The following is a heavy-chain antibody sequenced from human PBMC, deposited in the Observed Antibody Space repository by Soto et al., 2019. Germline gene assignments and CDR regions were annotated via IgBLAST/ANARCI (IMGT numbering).Heavy chain of an antibody. CDR1: GGSISSSSYY. CDR3: ARYCISTSCPGDAFDI. Sequence: QLQLQESGPGLVKPSETLSLTCTVSGGSISSSSYYWGWIRQPPGKGLEWIGSIYYSGSTYYNPSLKSRVTISVDTSKNQFSLKLSSVTAADTAVYYCARYCISTSCPGDAFDIWGQGTMVTVSS. J-gene: IGHJ3*02. D-gene: IGHD2-2*01. V-gene: IGHV4-39*01. CDR2: IYYSGST.